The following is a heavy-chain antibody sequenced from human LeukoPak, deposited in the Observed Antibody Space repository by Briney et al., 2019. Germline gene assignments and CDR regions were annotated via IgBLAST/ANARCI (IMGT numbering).Heavy chain of an antibody. CDR1: GFTFSSYA. Sequence: GGSLRLSCAASGFTFSSYAMSWVRQAPGKGLEWASAISGSGGSTYYADSVKGRFTISRDNSKNTLYLQMNSLRAEDTAVYYCAINNYYDSSGYYGSLGFSPFDYWGQGTLVTVSS. CDR3: AINNYYDSSGYYGSLGFSPFDY. CDR2: ISGSGGST. D-gene: IGHD3-22*01. V-gene: IGHV3-23*01. J-gene: IGHJ4*02.